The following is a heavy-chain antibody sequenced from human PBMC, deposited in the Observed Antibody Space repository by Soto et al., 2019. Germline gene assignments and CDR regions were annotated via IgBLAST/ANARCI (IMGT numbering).Heavy chain of an antibody. V-gene: IGHV1-8*01. CDR3: ARLSEESSSSNYYYFYMDV. D-gene: IGHD6-6*01. CDR1: GYTFTRYD. CDR2: MNPQTGNT. Sequence: QVQLVQSGSEGKEPGASMKISCQASGYTFTRYDITWVRQATGQGLEWMGWMNPQTGNTAYAEKFQGRVTMTRSTSINIAYMEFSGLRSEDTAVYYCARLSEESSSSNYYYFYMDVWGKESTVTVSS. J-gene: IGHJ6*03.